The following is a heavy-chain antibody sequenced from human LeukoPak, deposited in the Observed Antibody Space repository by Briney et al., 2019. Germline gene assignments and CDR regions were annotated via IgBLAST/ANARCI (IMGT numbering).Heavy chain of an antibody. CDR1: GGSISSGGYY. V-gene: IGHV4-30-2*01. Sequence: PSQTLSLTCTVSGGSISSGGYYWSWIRQPPGKGLEWIGYIYHSGSTYYNPSLKSRVTISVDRSKNQFSLKLSSVTAADTAVYYCARVVAEPYNWFDPWGQGTLVTVSS. CDR2: IYHSGST. J-gene: IGHJ5*02. CDR3: ARVVAEPYNWFDP. D-gene: IGHD5-12*01.